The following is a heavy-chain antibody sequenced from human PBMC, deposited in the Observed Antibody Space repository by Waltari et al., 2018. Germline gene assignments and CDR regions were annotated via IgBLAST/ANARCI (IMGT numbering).Heavy chain of an antibody. J-gene: IGHJ3*02. Sequence: QVQLVQSGAEVKKPGASVKVSCKASGYTFTSYYMHWVRQAPGQGLEWMGIINPSGGSTSYAQKFQGRVTMTRDTSTSTVYMELSSLRSEDTAVYYCAREAHDYGGPRSAFDIWGQGTMVTVSS. CDR3: AREAHDYGGPRSAFDI. V-gene: IGHV1-46*01. D-gene: IGHD4-17*01. CDR2: INPSGGST. CDR1: GYTFTSYY.